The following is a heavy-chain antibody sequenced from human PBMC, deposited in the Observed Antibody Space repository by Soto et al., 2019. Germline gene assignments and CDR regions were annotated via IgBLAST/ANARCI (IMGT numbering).Heavy chain of an antibody. D-gene: IGHD2-8*01. CDR3: AKDSVEGGDIVVMVYASNWFDP. CDR2: ISYDGSNK. CDR1: GFNFRRYG. Sequence: QVHLVESGGGVVQPGRSLRLSCAASGFNFRRYGMHWVRQAPGKGLEWVAVISYDGSNKYYADSVKGRFTISRDDSKNTLNLQMNSLRSEDTAMYYCAKDSVEGGDIVVMVYASNWFDPWGQGTLVTVSS. V-gene: IGHV3-30*18. J-gene: IGHJ5*02.